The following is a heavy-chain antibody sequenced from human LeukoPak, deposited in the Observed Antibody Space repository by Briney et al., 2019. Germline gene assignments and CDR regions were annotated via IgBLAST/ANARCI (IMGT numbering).Heavy chain of an antibody. J-gene: IGHJ4*02. Sequence: SETLSLTCTVSGGSISSYYWSWIRQPPGKGLEWIGYIYTSGSTNYNPFLKSRVTISVDTSKNQFSLKLSSVTAADTAVYYCARGPGITGTTPLDYWGQGTLVTVSS. D-gene: IGHD1-7*01. CDR1: GGSISSYY. CDR3: ARGPGITGTTPLDY. V-gene: IGHV4-4*09. CDR2: IYTSGST.